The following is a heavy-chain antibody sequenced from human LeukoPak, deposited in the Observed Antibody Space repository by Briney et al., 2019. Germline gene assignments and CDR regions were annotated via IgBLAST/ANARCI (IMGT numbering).Heavy chain of an antibody. V-gene: IGHV5-51*01. CDR3: ARNYYYGSGSPHYGMDV. CDR2: IYPGDSDT. Sequence: GESLKISCKGSGYSFTSYWIGWVRQMPGKGLEWMGIIYPGDSDTRYSPSFQGQVTISADKSISTAYLQWSSLKASDTAMYYCARNYYYGSGSPHYGMDVWGQGTTVTVSS. D-gene: IGHD3-10*01. CDR1: GYSFTSYW. J-gene: IGHJ6*02.